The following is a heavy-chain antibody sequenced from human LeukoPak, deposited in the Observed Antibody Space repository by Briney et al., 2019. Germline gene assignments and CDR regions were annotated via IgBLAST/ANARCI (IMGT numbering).Heavy chain of an antibody. V-gene: IGHV3-23*01. CDR1: GFTFSSYA. J-gene: IGHJ4*02. Sequence: PGGSLRLSCAASGFTFSSYAMNWVRQAPGKGQEWVSAISDSGGSTYYADSVKGRFTISRDNAKNSLYLQMNSLRAEDTAVYYCARDAAQQQLAEFDYWGQGTLVTVSS. D-gene: IGHD6-13*01. CDR2: ISDSGGST. CDR3: ARDAAQQQLAEFDY.